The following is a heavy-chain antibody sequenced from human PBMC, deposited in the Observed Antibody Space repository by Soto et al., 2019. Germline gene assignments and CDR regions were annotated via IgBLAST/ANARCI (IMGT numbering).Heavy chain of an antibody. CDR3: ARDVAAGTVSFDY. D-gene: IGHD6-13*01. V-gene: IGHV1-46*01. CDR2: INPSGGST. Sequence: QVQLVQSGAEVKKPGASVKVSCKASGYTFTSYYVHWVRQAPGQGLEWMGKINPSGGSTNYAQKFQDRVTMTRDTSTSIVYMALSSLRSEDTAVYYCARDVAAGTVSFDYWGQGTLVTVSS. CDR1: GYTFTSYY. J-gene: IGHJ4*02.